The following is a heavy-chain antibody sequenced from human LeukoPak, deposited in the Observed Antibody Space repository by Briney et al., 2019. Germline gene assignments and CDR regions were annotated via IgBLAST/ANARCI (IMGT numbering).Heavy chain of an antibody. V-gene: IGHV1-2*02. CDR1: GYTLTGYY. Sequence: ASVKVSCKASGYTLTGYYMHWVRQAPGQGLEWMGWINPNSGGTNYAQKFQGRVTITTDESTSTAYMELSSLRSEDTAVYYCARDRLITGTTFAAFDIWGQGTMVTVSS. CDR3: ARDRLITGTTFAAFDI. J-gene: IGHJ3*02. D-gene: IGHD1-7*01. CDR2: INPNSGGT.